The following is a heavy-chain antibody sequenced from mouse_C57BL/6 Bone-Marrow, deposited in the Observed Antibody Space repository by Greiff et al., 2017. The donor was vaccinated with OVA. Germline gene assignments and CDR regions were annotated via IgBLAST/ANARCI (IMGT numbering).Heavy chain of an antibody. CDR2: INPNNGGT. CDR1: GYTFTDYY. V-gene: IGHV1-26*01. D-gene: IGHD1-1*01. CDR3: ARYWPYYYGSSYDWDVDAMDY. J-gene: IGHJ4*01. Sequence: EVQLQQSGPELVKPGASVKISCKASGYTFTDYYMNWVKQSHGKSLEWIGDINPNNGGTSYNQKFKGKATLTVDKSSSTAYMELRSLTSEDSAVYYCARYWPYYYGSSYDWDVDAMDYWCQGTSVTVSS.